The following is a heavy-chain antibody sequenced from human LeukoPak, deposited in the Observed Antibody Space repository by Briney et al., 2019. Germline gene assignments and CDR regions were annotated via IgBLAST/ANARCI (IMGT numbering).Heavy chain of an antibody. Sequence: SETLSLTCTVSGYSISSGYYWGWIRQPPGKGLEWIGSIYHSGSTYYNPSLKSRVTISVDTSKNQFSLKLCSVTAADTAVYYCARDDSGYDYNWFDPWGQGTLVTVSS. CDR2: IYHSGST. CDR3: ARDDSGYDYNWFDP. V-gene: IGHV4-38-2*02. CDR1: GYSISSGYY. D-gene: IGHD5-12*01. J-gene: IGHJ5*02.